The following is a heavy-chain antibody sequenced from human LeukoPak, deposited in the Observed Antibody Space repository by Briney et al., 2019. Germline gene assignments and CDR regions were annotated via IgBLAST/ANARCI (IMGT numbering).Heavy chain of an antibody. CDR2: IYHSGST. CDR3: ARDNEVAARSFDY. CDR1: GGSISSGGYY. Sequence: PSETLSLTCTVSGGSISSGGYYWSWIRQPPGKGLEWIGYIYHSGSTYYNPSLKSRVTMSVDTSKNQFSLKLSSVTAADTAMYYCARDNEVAARSFDYWGQGTLVTVSS. D-gene: IGHD6-6*01. J-gene: IGHJ4*02. V-gene: IGHV4-30-2*01.